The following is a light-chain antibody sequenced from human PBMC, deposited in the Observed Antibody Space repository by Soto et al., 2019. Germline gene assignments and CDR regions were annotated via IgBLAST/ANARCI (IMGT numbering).Light chain of an antibody. Sequence: QSALTQPRSVSGSPGQSVTISCTGTSSDVGGYNYVSWYQQHPGKAPKLMICDVSKPPSGVPDRFSGSKSGNTASLTISGLQAEDEADYYCCSYAGSYTVLFGGGTKLTVL. CDR2: DVS. V-gene: IGLV2-11*01. CDR3: CSYAGSYTVL. J-gene: IGLJ2*01. CDR1: SSDVGGYNY.